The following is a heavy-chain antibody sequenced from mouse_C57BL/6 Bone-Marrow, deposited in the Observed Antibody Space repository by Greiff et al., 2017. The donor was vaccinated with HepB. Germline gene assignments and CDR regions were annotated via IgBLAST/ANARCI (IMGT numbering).Heavy chain of an antibody. D-gene: IGHD1-1*01. V-gene: IGHV1-26*01. J-gene: IGHJ2*01. CDR1: GYTFTDYY. Sequence: EVQLQQSGPELVKPGASVKISCKASGYTFTDYYMNWVKQSHGKSLEWIGDINPNNGGNSYNQKFKGKATLTVDKSSSTAYMERRSLTSEDSAVYYCARTYYYGRSYYFDYWGRGTTLTVSS. CDR3: ARTYYYGRSYYFDY. CDR2: INPNNGGN.